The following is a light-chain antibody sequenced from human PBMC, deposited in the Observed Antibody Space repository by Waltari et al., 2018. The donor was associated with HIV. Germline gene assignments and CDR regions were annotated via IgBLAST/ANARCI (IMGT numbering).Light chain of an antibody. Sequence: QSGLSQPPSAWKTLRQTAILTCDGADNNVGSPGATWFQQHRGRPPKLLSYVTNGRPSGVSGRFSASRSGDTAYLSISSLESEDEADYFCSSWDSTLSAWVFGGGTQLTVL. CDR1: DNNVGSPG. CDR2: VTN. CDR3: SSWDSTLSAWV. V-gene: IGLV10-54*01. J-gene: IGLJ3*02.